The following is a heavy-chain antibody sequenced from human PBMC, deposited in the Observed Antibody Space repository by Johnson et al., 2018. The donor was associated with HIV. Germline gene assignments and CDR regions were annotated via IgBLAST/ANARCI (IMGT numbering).Heavy chain of an antibody. CDR1: GFTFNDYA. CDR2: ISWNRGSI. Sequence: VLLVESGGGLVQPGRSLRLSCAASGFTFNDYAMHWVRQAPGKGLEWVSGISWNRGSIGYADSVRGRFTISRDNAKNSLYLQMSSLRTEDTAFYYCAKSLSWFNDAFDIWGQGTMVTVSS. J-gene: IGHJ3*02. D-gene: IGHD3-10*01. CDR3: AKSLSWFNDAFDI. V-gene: IGHV3-9*01.